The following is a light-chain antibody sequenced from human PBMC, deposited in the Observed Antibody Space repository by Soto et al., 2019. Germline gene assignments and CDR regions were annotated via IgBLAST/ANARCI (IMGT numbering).Light chain of an antibody. J-gene: IGKJ2*01. CDR1: QIVSSSY. CDR3: QQYGTSPRT. CDR2: GAS. V-gene: IGKV3-20*01. Sequence: EIVVTQSPGTLSLSPGERATLSCRVGQIVSSSYLAWYQQKPGQAPRLLIYGASSRATGIPDRFSGSGSGTDFTLTISRLDPEDFAVYYCQQYGTSPRTFGQGTKLEIK.